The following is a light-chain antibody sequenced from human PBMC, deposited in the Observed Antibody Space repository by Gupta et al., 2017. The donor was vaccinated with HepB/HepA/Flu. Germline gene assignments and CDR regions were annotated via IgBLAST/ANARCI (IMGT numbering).Light chain of an antibody. J-gene: IGLJ1*01. CDR1: SSTIEAGYD. CDR3: QSYDSSRSGSNV. V-gene: IGLV1-40*01. CDR2: GNS. Sequence: QSVLTQPPSVPRAPGQRVTFSCPGSSSTIEAGYDVHWYQQLPGTAPHHLLYGNSNRHAGGTARFSGSKSGTSATMAITGLQAEEEADYYCQSYDSSRSGSNVFGTGTKVTVL.